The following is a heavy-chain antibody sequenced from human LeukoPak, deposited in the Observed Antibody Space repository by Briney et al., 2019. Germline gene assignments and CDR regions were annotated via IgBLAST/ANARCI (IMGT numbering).Heavy chain of an antibody. D-gene: IGHD3-22*01. J-gene: IGHJ4*02. Sequence: GGSPRLSCAPAGFTLSNYFTYRVRHSPGNRLVWVAVISYDGSNKYYADSVKGRFTISRDNSKYTLYLQMNSLRAEDTAVYYCAREDSSGYYYGYWGQGTLVTVSS. CDR3: AREDSSGYYYGY. CDR2: ISYDGSNK. CDR1: GFTLSNYF. V-gene: IGHV3-30*03.